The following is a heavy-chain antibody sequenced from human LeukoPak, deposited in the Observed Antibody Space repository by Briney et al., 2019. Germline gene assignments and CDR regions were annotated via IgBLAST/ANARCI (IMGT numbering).Heavy chain of an antibody. CDR3: ARASPSSTSCYAV. V-gene: IGHV3-21*01. Sequence: PGGSLRLSCAASGFTFGTYSMSWVRQAPGKGLEWVSSISSSSSYIYYADSVKGRFTISRDNAKNSLYLQMNSLRAEDTAVYYCARASPSSTSCYAVWGQGTLVTVSS. CDR1: GFTFGTYS. CDR2: ISSSSSYI. D-gene: IGHD2-2*01. J-gene: IGHJ4*02.